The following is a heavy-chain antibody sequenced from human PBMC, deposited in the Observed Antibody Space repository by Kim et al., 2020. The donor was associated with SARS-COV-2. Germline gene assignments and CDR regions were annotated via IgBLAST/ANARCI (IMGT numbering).Heavy chain of an antibody. CDR1: GGSISSSSYY. CDR3: VRAFRGGVIVAKIYYFDY. J-gene: IGHJ4*02. CDR2: IYYSGST. V-gene: IGHV4-39*07. Sequence: SETLSLTCTVSGGSISSSSYYWGWIRQPPGKGLEWIGSIYYSGSTYYNPSLKSRVTISVDTSKNQFSLKLSSVTAADTAVYYCVRAFRGGVIVAKIYYFDYWGQGTLVTVSS. D-gene: IGHD3-16*02.